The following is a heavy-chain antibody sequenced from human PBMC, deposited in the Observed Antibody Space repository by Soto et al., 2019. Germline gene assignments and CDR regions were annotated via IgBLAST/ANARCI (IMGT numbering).Heavy chain of an antibody. CDR3: ARERQKLNWFDL. D-gene: IGHD6-13*01. V-gene: IGHV4-59*01. CDR2: IYYSGST. CDR1: GGSIISYF. J-gene: IGHJ5*02. Sequence: SETLSLTCTVSGGSIISYFWSWILQPPGKGLEWIGYIYYSGSTNYNPSLKSRVTISVDTSKNQFSLKLSSVTAADTAVYYCARERQKLNWFDLWGKGTLVTVYS.